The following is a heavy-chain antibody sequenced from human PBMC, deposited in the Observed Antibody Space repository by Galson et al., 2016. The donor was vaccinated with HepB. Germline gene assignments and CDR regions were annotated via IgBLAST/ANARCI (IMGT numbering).Heavy chain of an antibody. J-gene: IGHJ4*02. CDR3: ARDVSGYSGVQ. D-gene: IGHD5-12*01. CDR2: ITSRGNYI. CDR1: GLTFSNNW. V-gene: IGHV3-21*01. Sequence: SLRLSCAGSGLTFSNNWMTWVRQAPGKGLEWVSAITSRGNYIHYADSVKGRFTISRDNAKKSLFLQMNSLRAEDTAVYYCARDVSGYSGVQWGQGTLVTVST.